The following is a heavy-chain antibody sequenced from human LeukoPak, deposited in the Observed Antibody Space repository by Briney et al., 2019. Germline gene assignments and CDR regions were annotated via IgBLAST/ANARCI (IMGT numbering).Heavy chain of an antibody. CDR2: INHSGSA. V-gene: IGHV4-34*01. J-gene: IGHJ5*02. D-gene: IGHD6-13*01. CDR1: GGSFSGYY. CDR3: ARGYSSSWYEDWFDP. Sequence: SETLSLTCAVYGGSFSGYYWSWIRQPPGKGLEWIGEINHSGSANYNPSLKSRVTISVDTSKNQFSLKLSSVTAADTAVYYCARGYSSSWYEDWFDPWGQGTLVTVSS.